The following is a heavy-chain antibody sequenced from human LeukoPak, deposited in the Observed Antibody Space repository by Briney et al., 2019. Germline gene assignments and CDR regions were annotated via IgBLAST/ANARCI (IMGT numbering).Heavy chain of an antibody. CDR1: GITLSNYG. V-gene: IGHV3-23*01. Sequence: GGSLRLSCAVSGITLSNYGMSWVRQAPGKGLGLVAGISDSGGSTNYADAVKGRFTISRDNPKNTLYLQMNSLRAEDTAVYFCAKRGVVIRVILVGFHKEAYYFDSWGQGALVTVSP. CDR3: AKRGVVIRVILVGFHKEAYYFDS. CDR2: ISDSGGST. D-gene: IGHD3-22*01. J-gene: IGHJ4*02.